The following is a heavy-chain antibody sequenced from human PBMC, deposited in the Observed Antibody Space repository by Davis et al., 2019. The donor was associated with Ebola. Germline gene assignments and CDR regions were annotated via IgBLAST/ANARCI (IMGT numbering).Heavy chain of an antibody. D-gene: IGHD2-8*01. CDR1: GITFTSYG. V-gene: IGHV3-30*03. J-gene: IGHJ4*02. CDR3: VSQGWCTSIPCIHAPSGY. Sequence: PGGSLRLSCVASGITFTSYGMHWVRQAPGKGLEWVGVISADGSEAFYADSVKGRLTISRDNSKNTLYLQMNSLRSDDTAMYYCVSQGWCTSIPCIHAPSGYWGQGTLVTVSS. CDR2: ISADGSEA.